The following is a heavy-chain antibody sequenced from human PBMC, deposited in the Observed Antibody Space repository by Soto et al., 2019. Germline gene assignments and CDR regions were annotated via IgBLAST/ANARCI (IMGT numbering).Heavy chain of an antibody. D-gene: IGHD1-26*01. CDR1: GFTSTSYG. CDR3: ARGGWDGCHDY. Sequence: ASVKVACKASGFTSTSYGISCVRQAPGQGLEWMGWINAYSGNTSYAQKLQGRVTMTTDTSTSTAYMELRSLRSDDTAVYYCARGGWDGCHDYWGQGTLVTVSS. V-gene: IGHV1-18*01. CDR2: INAYSGNT. J-gene: IGHJ4*02.